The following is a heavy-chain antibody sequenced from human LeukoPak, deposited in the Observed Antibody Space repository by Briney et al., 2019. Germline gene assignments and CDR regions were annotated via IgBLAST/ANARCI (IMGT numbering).Heavy chain of an antibody. Sequence: GASVKVSCKASAYTFTGYYIHWVRQAPGQGLEWMGWMNPKSGDTSYTQKFQDRVTMTRDTSISTAYMELSSLRSEDTAVYYCARMSYYDRRGDNWFDPWGQGTLVTVSS. V-gene: IGHV1-2*02. J-gene: IGHJ5*02. CDR1: AYTFTGYY. D-gene: IGHD3-22*01. CDR3: ARMSYYDRRGDNWFDP. CDR2: MNPKSGDT.